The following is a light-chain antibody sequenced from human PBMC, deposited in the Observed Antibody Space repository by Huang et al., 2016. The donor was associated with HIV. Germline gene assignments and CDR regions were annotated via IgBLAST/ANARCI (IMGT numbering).Light chain of an antibody. Sequence: IVLTQSPATLSWYPGERVTLSCRASQSVGNYIAWYQQHPGQSPQLLIYDTSNRAPGTPVRFSGSGSGTDFTLTISSLESEDFAVYYCQQRSSGVTFGGGTKVQVK. CDR1: QSVGNY. CDR3: QQRSSGVT. J-gene: IGKJ4*01. CDR2: DTS. V-gene: IGKV3-11*01.